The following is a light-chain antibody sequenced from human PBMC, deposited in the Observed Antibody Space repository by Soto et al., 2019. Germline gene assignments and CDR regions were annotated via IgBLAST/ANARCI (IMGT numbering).Light chain of an antibody. CDR1: QSVSSN. J-gene: IGKJ4*01. Sequence: XXXGERATLSCRASQSVSSNLAWYQQKPGQAPRLLIYGASXRATGIPARFSGSGSGTEFTLTISSLQSEDFAVYYCQQYNNWPLFGGGTKVEIK. V-gene: IGKV3-15*01. CDR2: GAS. CDR3: QQYNNWPL.